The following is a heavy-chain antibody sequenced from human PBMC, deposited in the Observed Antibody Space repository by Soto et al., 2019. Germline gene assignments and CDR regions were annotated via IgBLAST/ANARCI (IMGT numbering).Heavy chain of an antibody. Sequence: QVQLQESGPGLVKPSETLSLTCTVSGGSISSYYWSWIRQPPGKGLEWIGYIYYSGSTNYNPSLKSRVTISVDTSKTQFSLNLSSVTAADTAVYYCARMYSSGWHIDYWGQGTLVTVSS. CDR2: IYYSGST. CDR1: GGSISSYY. CDR3: ARMYSSGWHIDY. V-gene: IGHV4-59*01. D-gene: IGHD6-19*01. J-gene: IGHJ4*02.